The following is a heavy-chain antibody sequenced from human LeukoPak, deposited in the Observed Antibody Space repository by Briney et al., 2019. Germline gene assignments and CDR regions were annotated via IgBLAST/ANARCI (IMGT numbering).Heavy chain of an antibody. J-gene: IGHJ4*02. Sequence: PGGSLRLSCAASRFTFSSYTMNWVRQAPGKGLEWVSSISGDSTYIYYADSVKGRFTISRDNTKNSVYLQMNGLRAEDTAIYYCARDGYCNSITCFDYWGQGTLVTVAS. CDR2: ISGDSTYI. CDR1: RFTFSSYT. D-gene: IGHD2-2*03. CDR3: ARDGYCNSITCFDY. V-gene: IGHV3-21*01.